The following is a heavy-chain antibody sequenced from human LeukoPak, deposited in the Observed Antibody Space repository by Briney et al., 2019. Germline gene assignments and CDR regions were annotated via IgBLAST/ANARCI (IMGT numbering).Heavy chain of an antibody. D-gene: IGHD3-22*01. Sequence: GRSLRLFCAASGFTFDDYAMHWVRQAPGKGLEWVSGISWNSGSIGYADSVKGRFTISRDNAKNSLYLQMNSLRAEDTALYYCAKGGFSRDSSGYYSPADYWGQGTLVTVSS. CDR1: GFTFDDYA. CDR3: AKGGFSRDSSGYYSPADY. J-gene: IGHJ4*02. CDR2: ISWNSGSI. V-gene: IGHV3-9*01.